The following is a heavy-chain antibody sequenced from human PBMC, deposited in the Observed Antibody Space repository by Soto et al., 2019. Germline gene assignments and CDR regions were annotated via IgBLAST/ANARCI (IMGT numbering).Heavy chain of an antibody. J-gene: IGHJ4*02. Sequence: SETLSLTCTVSGGSISRCDYYWSWIRQPPGKGLEWIGYIYYSGSTYYNPSLKSRVTISVDTSKNQFSLKLSSVTAADTAVYYCASYCSSNGCYLFDYWGQGTLVTVSS. CDR1: GGSISRCDYY. CDR3: ASYCSSNGCYLFDY. CDR2: IYYSGST. V-gene: IGHV4-30-4*01. D-gene: IGHD2-2*01.